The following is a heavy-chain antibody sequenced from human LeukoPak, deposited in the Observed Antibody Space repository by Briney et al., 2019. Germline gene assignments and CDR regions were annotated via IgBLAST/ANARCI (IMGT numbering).Heavy chain of an antibody. CDR3: AKAGGSYYTSSWYAY. CDR2: ISGSGSSK. V-gene: IGHV3-23*01. Sequence: GGSLRLSCAASGFTFSSYAMSWVRQAPGKGLEWVSGISGSGSSKFYADSVKGRFTISRDNSKNTLYLQMNSLRAEDTAVYYCAKAGGSYYTSSWYAYWGQGSLVTVSP. J-gene: IGHJ4*02. CDR1: GFTFSSYA. D-gene: IGHD6-13*01.